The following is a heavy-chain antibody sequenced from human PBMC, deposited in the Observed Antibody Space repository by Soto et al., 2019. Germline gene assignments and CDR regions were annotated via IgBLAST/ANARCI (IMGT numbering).Heavy chain of an antibody. CDR1: GFTFSSYS. CDR3: AREHQTTIAAAGTIDY. V-gene: IGHV3-21*01. Sequence: LRLSCAASGFTFSSYSMNWVRQAPGKGLEWVSSISSSSSYIYYADSVKGRFTISRDNAKNSLYLQMNSLRAEDTAVYYCAREHQTTIAAAGTIDYWGQGTLVTVSS. CDR2: ISSSSSYI. J-gene: IGHJ4*02. D-gene: IGHD6-13*01.